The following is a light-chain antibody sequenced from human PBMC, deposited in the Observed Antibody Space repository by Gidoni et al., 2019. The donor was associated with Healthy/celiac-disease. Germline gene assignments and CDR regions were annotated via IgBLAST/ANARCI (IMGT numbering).Light chain of an antibody. J-gene: IGLJ1*01. CDR3: SSYTSSSTPFV. CDR1: SSDVGGYNY. Sequence: QSALTQPDYVSGSPGQSITISCTGTSSDVGGYNYVSWYQHHPGKAPKLMIYEVSNRPSGVSNRFSGSKSGNTASLTISGLQAEDEADYYCSSYTSSSTPFVFGTGTKVTVL. CDR2: EVS. V-gene: IGLV2-14*01.